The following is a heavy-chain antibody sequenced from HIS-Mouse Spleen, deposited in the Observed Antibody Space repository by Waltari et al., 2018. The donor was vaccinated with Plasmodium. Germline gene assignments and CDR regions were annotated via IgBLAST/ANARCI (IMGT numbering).Heavy chain of an antibody. Sequence: QVQLQQWGAGLLKPSETLSPTCAVYGGSFSGYYWSWIRQPPGNGLEWIGEINHSGSTNYNPSLKSRVTISVDTSKNQFSLKLSSVTAADTAVYYCASSGSGSYYYWGQGTLVTVSS. J-gene: IGHJ4*02. CDR3: ASSGSGSYYY. V-gene: IGHV4-34*01. CDR2: INHSGST. CDR1: GGSFSGYY. D-gene: IGHD3-10*01.